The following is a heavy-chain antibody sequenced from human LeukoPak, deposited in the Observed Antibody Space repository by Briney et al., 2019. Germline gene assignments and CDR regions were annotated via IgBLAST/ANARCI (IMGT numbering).Heavy chain of an antibody. CDR1: GGSLSSGSYY. J-gene: IGHJ5*02. V-gene: IGHV4-61*02. CDR2: IYTSGST. D-gene: IGHD3-22*01. CDR3: AREPYYYDSSGYYGWFDP. Sequence: SQTLSLTCTVSGGSLSSGSYYWSWLRQPAGRGLEGIGRIYTSGSTNYSPSLKSRVTISVDTSKNQFSLKLSSVTAADTAVYYCAREPYYYDSSGYYGWFDPWGQGTLVTVSS.